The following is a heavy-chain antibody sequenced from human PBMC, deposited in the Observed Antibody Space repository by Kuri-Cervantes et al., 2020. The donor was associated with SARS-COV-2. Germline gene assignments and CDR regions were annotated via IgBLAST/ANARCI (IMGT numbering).Heavy chain of an antibody. CDR1: EVTFSSYG. V-gene: IGHV3-74*01. CDR2: INSDGSST. J-gene: IGHJ4*02. D-gene: IGHD3-3*01. Sequence: GESLKISCEASEVTFSSYGMDWLRHAPGKGLVWVSRINSDGSSTSYADSVKGRFTISRDNAKNSLYLQMNSLRAEDTAVYYCASFEVGEHWGQGTLVTVSS. CDR3: ASFEVGEH.